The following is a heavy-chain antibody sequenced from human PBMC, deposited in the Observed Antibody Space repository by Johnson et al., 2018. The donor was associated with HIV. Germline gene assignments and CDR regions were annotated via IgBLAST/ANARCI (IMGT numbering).Heavy chain of an antibody. V-gene: IGHV3-20*04. Sequence: EKLVESGGDVVRPGGSLRLSCAASGFTFDDYDMTWVRQPPGKGLEWVSGINWNGGSTGYAESVKGRFTISRDNAKKSLFLEMNSLRAEDTAFYYCARATFYYDLSGYLTRPRAFDMWGQGTMVTVSS. CDR1: GFTFDDYD. CDR2: INWNGGST. J-gene: IGHJ3*02. CDR3: ARATFYYDLSGYLTRPRAFDM. D-gene: IGHD3-22*01.